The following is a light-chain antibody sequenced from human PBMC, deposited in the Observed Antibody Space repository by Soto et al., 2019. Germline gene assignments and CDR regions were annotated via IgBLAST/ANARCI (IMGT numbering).Light chain of an antibody. Sequence: DIQMTQSPSSLSASVGDRVTITCRASQSISSYLNWYQQKPGKAPKLLIYAASSLQSGVPPWFSGSGSETDFTLTISSLQPEDFATYSCQQSYTTTWTFGQGTKVDIK. V-gene: IGKV1-39*01. J-gene: IGKJ1*01. CDR1: QSISSY. CDR2: AAS. CDR3: QQSYTTTWT.